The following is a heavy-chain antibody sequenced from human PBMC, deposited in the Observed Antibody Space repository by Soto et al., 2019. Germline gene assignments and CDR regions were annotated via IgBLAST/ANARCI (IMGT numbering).Heavy chain of an antibody. CDR3: ARDQDYVWGSYRYGGMDV. V-gene: IGHV1-18*01. CDR2: INAYRGNT. CDR1: GYTFSNYG. Sequence: QVQLVQSGAEVKKPGASVKVSCKASGYTFSNYGITWVRQAPGQGLEWVGWINAYRGNTNYAQKLQGRVTMTTDTSTSTAYMELTSLRSDDTAVYFCARDQDYVWGSYRYGGMDVWGQGTTVTVSS. D-gene: IGHD3-16*02. J-gene: IGHJ6*02.